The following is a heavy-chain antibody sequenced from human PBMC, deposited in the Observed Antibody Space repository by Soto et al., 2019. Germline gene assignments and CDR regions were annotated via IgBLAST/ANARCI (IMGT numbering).Heavy chain of an antibody. V-gene: IGHV3-66*01. D-gene: IGHD4-4*01. CDR2: IYSGGST. CDR3: ARVPATTEDYYYYYMDV. Sequence: EVQLVESGGGLVQPGGSLRLSCAASGFTGSSNYMSWVRQAPGKGLEWVSVIYSGGSTYYADSVKGRFTISRDNSKNTLYLQMNSLRAEDAAVYYCARVPATTEDYYYYYMDVCGKGTTVTVSS. CDR1: GFTGSSNY. J-gene: IGHJ6*03.